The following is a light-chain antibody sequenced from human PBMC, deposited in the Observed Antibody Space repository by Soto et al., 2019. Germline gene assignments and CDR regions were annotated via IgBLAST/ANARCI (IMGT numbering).Light chain of an antibody. V-gene: IGKV3-11*01. CDR3: QPRTNWSFS. J-gene: IGKJ4*01. CDR1: QSVTTF. CDR2: DAS. Sequence: EIVLTQSPVTLSLSPGERATLSCRASQSVTTFLAWYQQKPGLAPRLLIHDASKRATGIPARFRGSGSWTGFTPTISGLEPEDFAVYECQPRTNWSFSFGGGTKVEIK.